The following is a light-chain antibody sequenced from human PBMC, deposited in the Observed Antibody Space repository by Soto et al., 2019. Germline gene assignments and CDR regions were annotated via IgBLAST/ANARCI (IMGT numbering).Light chain of an antibody. Sequence: EIVMTQSPATLCVSPGEGANFSCRASQSLSSHLAWYQKQPGQAPRLLIHDASNRDTGIPARFSGSGSGSDFALTISSLEPEDFAVYYCQQRSNWPPGSTFGQGTRLEIK. CDR2: DAS. CDR1: QSLSSH. J-gene: IGKJ5*01. CDR3: QQRSNWPPGST. V-gene: IGKV3-11*01.